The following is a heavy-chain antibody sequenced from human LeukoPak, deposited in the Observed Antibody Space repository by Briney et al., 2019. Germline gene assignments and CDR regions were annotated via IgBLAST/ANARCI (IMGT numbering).Heavy chain of an antibody. CDR1: GYTFTSYD. V-gene: IGHV1-8*01. J-gene: IGHJ4*02. Sequence: ASVKVSCKASGYTFTSYDINWVRQATGQGLEWMGWMNPNSGNTGYAQKFQGRVTMTRNTSISTAYMELSSLRAEDTALYHCARDYDDSSGYLGVSDYWGQGTLVTVSS. CDR3: ARDYDDSSGYLGVSDY. CDR2: MNPNSGNT. D-gene: IGHD3-22*01.